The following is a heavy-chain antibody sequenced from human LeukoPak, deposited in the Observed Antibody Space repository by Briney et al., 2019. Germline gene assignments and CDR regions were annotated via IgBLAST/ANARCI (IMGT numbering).Heavy chain of an antibody. D-gene: IGHD3-22*01. J-gene: IGHJ4*02. V-gene: IGHV4-59*12. CDR3: ARAGYYYDSSGYWGHDY. Sequence: SETLSLTCTVSGGSIRTDYWNWIRQPPGKGLEWIGYIYYSGSTNYNPSLKSRVTISVDTSKNQFSLKLSSVTAADTAVYYCARAGYYYDSSGYWGHDYWGQGTLVTVSS. CDR1: GGSIRTDY. CDR2: IYYSGST.